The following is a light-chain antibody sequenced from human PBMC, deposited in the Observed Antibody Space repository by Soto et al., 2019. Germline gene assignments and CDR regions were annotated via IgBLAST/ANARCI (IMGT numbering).Light chain of an antibody. CDR1: QSVSSRY. J-gene: IGKJ1*01. CDR3: QQYGTSPWT. V-gene: IGKV3-20*01. CDR2: GTS. Sequence: EVVLTQSPGTLSLSPEEGATLSCRASQSVSSRYVAWYQQKPGQAPRLLISGTSTRATGIPDRFSGSGSGTDFTLTVSRLAPEDFAVYYCQQYGTSPWTFGQGTKVDIK.